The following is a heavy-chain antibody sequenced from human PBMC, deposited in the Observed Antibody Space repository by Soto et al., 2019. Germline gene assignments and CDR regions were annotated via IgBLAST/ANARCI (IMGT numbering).Heavy chain of an antibody. CDR3: ARNPSGWYVY. CDR2: ISSSSSYI. J-gene: IGHJ4*02. CDR1: GFTFSSYS. Sequence: PGGSMRLSCAASGFTFSSYSMNWVRQAPGKGLEWVSSISSSSSYIYYADSVKGRFTISRDNAKNSLYLQMNSLRAEDTAVYYCARNPSGWYVYWGQGTLVTVSS. D-gene: IGHD6-19*01. V-gene: IGHV3-21*01.